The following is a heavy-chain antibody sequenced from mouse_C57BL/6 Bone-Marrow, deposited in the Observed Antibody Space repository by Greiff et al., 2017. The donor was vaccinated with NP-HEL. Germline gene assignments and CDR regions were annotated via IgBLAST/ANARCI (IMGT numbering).Heavy chain of an antibody. J-gene: IGHJ2*01. D-gene: IGHD2-2*01. CDR2: IHPNSGST. CDR3: ARRWLRRGY. Sequence: QVQLQQPGAELVKPGASVKLSCKASGYTFTSYWMHWVKQRPGQGLEWIGMIHPNSGSTNSNEKFKSKATLTVDKSSSTAYMQLSSLTSEDSAVYYCARRWLRRGYWGQGTTLTVSS. V-gene: IGHV1-64*01. CDR1: GYTFTSYW.